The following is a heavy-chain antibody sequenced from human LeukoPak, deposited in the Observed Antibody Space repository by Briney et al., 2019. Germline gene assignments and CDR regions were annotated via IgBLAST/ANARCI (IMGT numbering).Heavy chain of an antibody. CDR3: ARGRPLDYYYYYMDV. Sequence: SVKVSCKAPGGTFSSYAISWVRQAPGQGLEWMGGIIPIFGTANYAQKFQGRVTITTDESTSTAYMELSSLRSEDTAVYYCARGRPLDYYYYYMDVWGKGTTVTVSS. V-gene: IGHV1-69*05. CDR2: IIPIFGTA. CDR1: GGTFSSYA. J-gene: IGHJ6*03. D-gene: IGHD1-1*01.